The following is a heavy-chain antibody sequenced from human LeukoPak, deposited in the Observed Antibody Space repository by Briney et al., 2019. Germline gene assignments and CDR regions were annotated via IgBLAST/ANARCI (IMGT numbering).Heavy chain of an antibody. CDR1: GFTFDDYA. CDR2: ISGSGGST. V-gene: IGHV3-23*01. Sequence: PGGSLRLSGAASGFTFDDYAMHWFGQAPGKGLEWVSAISGSGGSTDYADSVKARFTISRDNSRNTLYLPMNSLRAEDTAVYYCAKDAPGDLPPNYYYYGMDVWGQGTTVTVSS. J-gene: IGHJ6*02. D-gene: IGHD2-8*01. CDR3: AKDAPGDLPPNYYYYGMDV.